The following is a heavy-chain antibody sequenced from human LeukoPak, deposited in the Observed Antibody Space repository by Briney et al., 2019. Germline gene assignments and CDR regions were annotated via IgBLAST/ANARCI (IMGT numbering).Heavy chain of an antibody. Sequence: SETLSLTCTVSGGSISSGDYYWSWIRQPPGKGLEWIGYIYYSGSTYYNPSLKSRVTISVDTSKNQFSLKLSSVTAADTAVYYCALHREGSGSYYIDYWGQGTLVTVSS. D-gene: IGHD3-10*01. J-gene: IGHJ4*02. CDR1: GGSISSGDYY. V-gene: IGHV4-30-4*02. CDR3: ALHREGSGSYYIDY. CDR2: IYYSGST.